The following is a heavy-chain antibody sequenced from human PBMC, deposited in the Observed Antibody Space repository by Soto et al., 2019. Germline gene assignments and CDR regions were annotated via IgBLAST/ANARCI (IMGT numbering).Heavy chain of an antibody. CDR3: ARVIPAIAAAGTSPDYYYYYGMDV. Sequence: GASVKVSCKASGYTFTGYYMHWVRQAPGQGLEWMGWINPNSGGTNYAQKFQGWVTMTRDTSISTAYMELSRLRSDDTAVYYCARVIPAIAAAGTSPDYYYYYGMDVWGQGTTVTVSS. CDR2: INPNSGGT. D-gene: IGHD6-13*01. V-gene: IGHV1-2*04. J-gene: IGHJ6*02. CDR1: GYTFTGYY.